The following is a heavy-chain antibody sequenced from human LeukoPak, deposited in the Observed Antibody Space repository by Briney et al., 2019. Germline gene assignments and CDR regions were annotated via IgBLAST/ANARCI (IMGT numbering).Heavy chain of an antibody. J-gene: IGHJ4*02. CDR1: GGSISSGDYY. CDR3: ARLILWDSSGSQYYFDY. CDR2: IYYSGST. V-gene: IGHV4-30-4*08. Sequence: SQTLSLTCTVSGGSISSGDYYWSWIRQPPGKGLEWIGYIYYSGSTYYNPSLKSRVTISVDTFKNQFSLKLSSVTAADTAVYYCARLILWDSSGSQYYFDYWGQGTLVTVSS. D-gene: IGHD3-22*01.